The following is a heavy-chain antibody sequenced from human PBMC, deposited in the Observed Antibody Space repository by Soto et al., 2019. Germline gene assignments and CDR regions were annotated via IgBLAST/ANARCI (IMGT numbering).Heavy chain of an antibody. CDR2: ISYSGIT. CDR3: ARQAIYEVLTGYSQRDVAFDI. D-gene: IGHD3-9*01. J-gene: IGHJ3*02. Sequence: QVQLQESGPGLVKPSETLSLTCTVSGGSISSYYWSWFRQPPGQGLEWIGYISYSGITKYNPSLKSRVTKSVKTSKNRFCLKLGSVAAADTAVYYCARQAIYEVLTGYSQRDVAFDIWGQGTMVTVSS. V-gene: IGHV4-59*08. CDR1: GGSISSYY.